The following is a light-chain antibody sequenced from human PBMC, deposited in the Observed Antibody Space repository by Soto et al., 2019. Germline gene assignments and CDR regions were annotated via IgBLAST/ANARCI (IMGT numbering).Light chain of an antibody. V-gene: IGKV3-15*01. Sequence: EIVMTQSPATLSVSPGERATLSCRASQSVSNNLAWYQQKSGQAPRLLIYVASTRATGIPARFSGSGSGTEFTLTIRSLQSEDLAVYYCQQYSNWPPMFGQGTNVELK. CDR2: VAS. CDR1: QSVSNN. CDR3: QQYSNWPPM. J-gene: IGKJ1*01.